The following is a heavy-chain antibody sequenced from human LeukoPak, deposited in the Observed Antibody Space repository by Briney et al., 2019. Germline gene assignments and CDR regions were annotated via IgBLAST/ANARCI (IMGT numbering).Heavy chain of an antibody. CDR1: GFTLRSYW. V-gene: IGHV3-7*01. D-gene: IGHD2-2*01. CDR3: ASTVVVPAAIWYFDL. J-gene: IGHJ2*01. CDR2: IKQEGSEK. Sequence: QAGGSLRLSCAASGFTLRSYWMSWVRQAPGKGREGGANIKQEGSEKYYVDSVKGRFTISRDNAKNSLYLQMNSLRAEDTAVYYCASTVVVPAAIWYFDLWGCGTLVTVSS.